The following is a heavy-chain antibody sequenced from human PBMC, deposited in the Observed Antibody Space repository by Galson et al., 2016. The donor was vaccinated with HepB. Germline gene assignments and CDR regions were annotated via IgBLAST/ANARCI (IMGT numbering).Heavy chain of an antibody. CDR3: ARDYHLDGYPMGRFDP. D-gene: IGHD6-25*01. CDR2: IYYSGST. Sequence: SETLSLTCTVSGGSVSSGSYYWSWIRQPPGKGLEWIGYIYYSGSTNYNPSLKSRVTITLDTSKNQFSLKLSSVTAADTAGYYCARDYHLDGYPMGRFDPWGQGTLVTVSS. V-gene: IGHV4-61*01. CDR1: GGSVSSGSYY. J-gene: IGHJ5*02.